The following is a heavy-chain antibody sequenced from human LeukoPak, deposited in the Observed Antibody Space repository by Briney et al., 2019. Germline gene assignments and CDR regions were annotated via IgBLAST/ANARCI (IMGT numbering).Heavy chain of an antibody. V-gene: IGHV3-33*08. D-gene: IGHD3-9*01. J-gene: IGHJ6*02. CDR2: IWYDGSNK. CDR1: GFTFSSYG. Sequence: GGSLRLSCAASGFTFSSYGMPWVRQAPGKGLEWVAVIWYDGSNKYYADSVKGRFTISRDNSKNTLYLQMNSLRAEDTAVYYCARDILRYFDWLLSATYYYYGMDVWGQGTTVTVSS. CDR3: ARDILRYFDWLLSATYYYYGMDV.